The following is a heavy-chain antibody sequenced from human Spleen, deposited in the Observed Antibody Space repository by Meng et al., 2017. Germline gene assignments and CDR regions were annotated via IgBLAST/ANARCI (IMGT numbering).Heavy chain of an antibody. V-gene: IGHV1-3*01. Sequence: QVQLVQSGAEVKKPGASVRISCKASGYTFTTYTIQWARQAPGQSLEWMGWITPGSGNTKYSQKFQGRLTITTDTSASTAYMELSTLRSEDTAVYYCARDFTSGSSGDPWGQGTLVTVSS. CDR1: GYTFTTYT. J-gene: IGHJ5*02. D-gene: IGHD6-19*01. CDR2: ITPGSGNT. CDR3: ARDFTSGSSGDP.